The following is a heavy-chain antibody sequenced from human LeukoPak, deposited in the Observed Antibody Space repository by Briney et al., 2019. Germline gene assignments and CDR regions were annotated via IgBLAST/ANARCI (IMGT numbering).Heavy chain of an antibody. Sequence: GRSLRLSCAASGFTFDDYAMHWVRQAPGKGLEWVSSISWNSGSLAYADSVKGRFTISRDNAKNSLYLQMNSLRAEDTALYYCAKDNWSPYSSSEYFDYWGQGTQVTVSS. V-gene: IGHV3-9*01. J-gene: IGHJ4*02. D-gene: IGHD6-19*01. CDR2: ISWNSGSL. CDR3: AKDNWSPYSSSEYFDY. CDR1: GFTFDDYA.